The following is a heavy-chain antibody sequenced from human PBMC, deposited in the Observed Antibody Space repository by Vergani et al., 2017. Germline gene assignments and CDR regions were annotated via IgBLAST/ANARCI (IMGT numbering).Heavy chain of an antibody. V-gene: IGHV1-69*01. CDR1: GYTFTRYA. D-gene: IGHD6-13*01. CDR2: IIPIFGTA. J-gene: IGHJ3*02. CDR3: ARGRPKVVSSSWYDAFDI. Sequence: QVQLVQSGSELKKPGASVKVSCKASGYTFTRYAMNWVRQAPGQGLEWMGGIIPIFGTANYAQKFQGRVTITADESTSTAYMELSSLRSEDTAVYYCARGRPKVVSSSWYDAFDIWGQGKMVTVSS.